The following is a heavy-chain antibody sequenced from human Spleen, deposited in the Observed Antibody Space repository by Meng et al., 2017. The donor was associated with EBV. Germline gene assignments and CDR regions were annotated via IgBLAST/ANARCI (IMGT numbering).Heavy chain of an antibody. CDR1: CGSISSNSFY. Sequence: QLQLQESGSGLVKPSQPLSLTCAVSCGSISSNSFYWGWIRQPPGKGLEWIGSIYYSGSTYYNPSLKSRVTISVDTSKRQFSLQLRSMTAADTAVYYCATGWGKANYWGQGTLVTVSS. J-gene: IGHJ4*02. V-gene: IGHV4-39*07. D-gene: IGHD3-16*01. CDR3: ATGWGKANY. CDR2: IYYSGST.